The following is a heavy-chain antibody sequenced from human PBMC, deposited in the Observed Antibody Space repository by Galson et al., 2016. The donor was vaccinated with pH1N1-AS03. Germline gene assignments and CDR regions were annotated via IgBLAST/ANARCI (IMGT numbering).Heavy chain of an antibody. J-gene: IGHJ3*01. D-gene: IGHD4-17*01. V-gene: IGHV1-18*04. CDR1: GYSFPTYS. CDR3: ARAHYNADYVPDF. Sequence: SVKVSCKASGYSFPTYSFNWVRQAPGQGLEWLGWISAYSGATHYARKFKGRVTLTTDTSTSTAYMELRSLTSDDTAVYYCARAHYNADYVPDFWGQGTMVTVAS. CDR2: ISAYSGAT.